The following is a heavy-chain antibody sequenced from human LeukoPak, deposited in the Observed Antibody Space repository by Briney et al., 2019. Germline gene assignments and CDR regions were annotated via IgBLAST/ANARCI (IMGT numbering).Heavy chain of an antibody. V-gene: IGHV3-48*03. J-gene: IGHJ4*02. Sequence: GGSLRLSCAASGFTFSSYEMNWVRQAPGKGLEWVSYISSTGGTIYYADSVKGRFTISRDNAKNSLYLQMNSLRAEDTAVYYCACCSGGTCYYFDYWGQGTLVTVSS. CDR3: ACCSGGTCYYFDY. D-gene: IGHD2-15*01. CDR2: ISSTGGTI. CDR1: GFTFSSYE.